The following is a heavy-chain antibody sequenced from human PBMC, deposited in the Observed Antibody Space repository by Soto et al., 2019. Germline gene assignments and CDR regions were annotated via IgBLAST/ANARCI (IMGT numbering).Heavy chain of an antibody. Sequence: GGSLRLSCAASGFTFSSYGMHWVRQAPGKGLEWVAVIWYDGSNKYYADSVKGRFTISRDNSKNTLYLQMNSLRAEDTAVYYCAREVETGYSSGPKWSPANYWGQGTLVTVSS. CDR3: AREVETGYSSGPKWSPANY. J-gene: IGHJ4*02. D-gene: IGHD6-19*01. V-gene: IGHV3-33*01. CDR2: IWYDGSNK. CDR1: GFTFSSYG.